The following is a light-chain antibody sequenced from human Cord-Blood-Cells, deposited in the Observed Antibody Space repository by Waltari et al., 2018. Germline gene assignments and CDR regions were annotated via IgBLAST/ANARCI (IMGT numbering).Light chain of an antibody. J-gene: IGKJ2*01. V-gene: IGKV3-11*01. CDR1: QSVSSY. CDR2: DAS. Sequence: EIVLTQSPATLSLSPGERATLSCRASQSVSSYLAWYQQKPGQAPRLLIYDASNRATGIPARFSGSGSGTDFTLTISSLKPEDFAVYYCQQRSNYTFGQGTKLEIK. CDR3: QQRSNYT.